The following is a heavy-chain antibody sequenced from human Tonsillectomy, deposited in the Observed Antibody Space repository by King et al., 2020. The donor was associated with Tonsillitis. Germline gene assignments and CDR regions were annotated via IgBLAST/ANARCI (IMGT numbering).Heavy chain of an antibody. CDR1: GFTFSSYG. V-gene: IGHV3-30*18. Sequence: VQLVESGGGVVQPGRSLRLSCAASGFTFSSYGMHWVRQAPGKGLEWVADISYDGSNKYYADSVKGRFTISRDNSKNTLYLQMNSLRAEDTAVYYCAKLLSTTVTRNFDYWGQGTLVTVSS. CDR2: ISYDGSNK. J-gene: IGHJ4*02. CDR3: AKLLSTTVTRNFDY. D-gene: IGHD4-17*01.